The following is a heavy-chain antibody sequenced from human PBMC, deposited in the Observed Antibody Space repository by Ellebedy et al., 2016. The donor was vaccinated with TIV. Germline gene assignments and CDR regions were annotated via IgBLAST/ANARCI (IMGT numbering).Heavy chain of an antibody. Sequence: GGSLRLXCAASGFTFSNAWMNWVRQAPGKGLEWVGCIKSKTDGGTTDYAAPVKGRFTISRDDSKNTLYLQMNSLKTEDTAVYYCGVYLDYWGQGTLVTVSS. D-gene: IGHD6-6*01. CDR3: GVYLDY. V-gene: IGHV3-15*07. CDR2: IKSKTDGGTT. J-gene: IGHJ4*02. CDR1: GFTFSNAW.